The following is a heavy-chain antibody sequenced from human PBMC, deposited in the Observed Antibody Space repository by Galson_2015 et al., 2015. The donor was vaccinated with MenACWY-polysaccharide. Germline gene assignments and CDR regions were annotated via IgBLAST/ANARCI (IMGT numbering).Heavy chain of an antibody. D-gene: IGHD4-23*01. J-gene: IGHJ5*02. CDR2: MNPNSGAT. CDR1: GYTFTNYD. Sequence: SVKVSCKASGYTFTNYDLNWVRQATGQGPEWTGWMNPNSGATGFAQKFQGRLTMTRSTSISTAYMELSSLTSEDTAVYYCARDYGGNSGWFDPWGQGTLVTVSS. V-gene: IGHV1-8*01. CDR3: ARDYGGNSGWFDP.